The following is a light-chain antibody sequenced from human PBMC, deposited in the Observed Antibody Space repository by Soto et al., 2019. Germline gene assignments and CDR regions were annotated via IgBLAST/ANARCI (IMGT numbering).Light chain of an antibody. V-gene: IGKV3-15*01. Sequence: EIVMTQSPATLSVSPGERATLSCRASQSVSSNLAWYQQKPGQAPRLLIYGASTRATGIPARFSGSGSGTEFTLTISSLQPEDFATYYCQQLALYPSTFGGGTKVDIK. CDR1: QSVSSN. J-gene: IGKJ4*01. CDR2: GAS. CDR3: QQLALYPST.